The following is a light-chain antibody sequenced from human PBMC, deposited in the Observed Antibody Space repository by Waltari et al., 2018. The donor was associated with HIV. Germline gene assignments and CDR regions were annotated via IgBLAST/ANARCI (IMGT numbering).Light chain of an antibody. CDR3: MQSIELPPGLT. J-gene: IGKJ4*01. V-gene: IGKV2D-29*01. CDR2: EVS. Sequence: DVVMTQIPLSLSGTPGQPAPLPCQSSQSLLHSDGKTYLYWYLQKPGQPAQLLIYEVSNRFSGVPDRFSGSVSGTDFTLKISRVQAEDVGVYYCMQSIELPPGLTFGGGTKVEIK. CDR1: QSLLHSDGKTY.